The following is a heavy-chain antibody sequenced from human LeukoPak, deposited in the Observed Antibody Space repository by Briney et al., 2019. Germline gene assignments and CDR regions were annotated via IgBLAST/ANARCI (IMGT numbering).Heavy chain of an antibody. CDR2: IYPGDSDT. Sequence: GESLKISCKASGYRFTSNWIGWVRQVPGKGLEWMGIIYPGDSDTRYSPSFQGQVTISADKSISTAYLQWSSLKASDTAMYYCARHGAYCSSTSCYIDYWGQGTLVTVSS. CDR1: GYRFTSNW. CDR3: ARHGAYCSSTSCYIDY. J-gene: IGHJ4*02. V-gene: IGHV5-51*01. D-gene: IGHD2-2*02.